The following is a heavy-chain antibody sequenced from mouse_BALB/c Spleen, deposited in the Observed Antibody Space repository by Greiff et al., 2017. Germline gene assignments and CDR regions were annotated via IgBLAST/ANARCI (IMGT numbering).Heavy chain of an antibody. CDR2: IYPGNSDT. CDR3: TRAEKGDWFAY. CDR1: GYTFTSYW. J-gene: IGHJ3*01. V-gene: IGHV1-5*01. Sequence: EVQLQQSGTVLARPGASVKMSCKASGYTFTSYWMHWVKQRPGQGLEWIGAIYPGNSDTSYNQKFKGKAKLTAVTSTSTAYMELSSLTNEDSAVYYCTRAEKGDWFAYWGQGTLVTVSA.